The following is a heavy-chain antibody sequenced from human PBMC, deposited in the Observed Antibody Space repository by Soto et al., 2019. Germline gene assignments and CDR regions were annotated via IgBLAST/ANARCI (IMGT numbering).Heavy chain of an antibody. CDR3: ARDLQSNGWAYYFDY. CDR1: GFTFSDYS. Sequence: EVQLVESGGGLVQPGGSLRLSCVASGFTFSDYSMNWVRQAPGKGLEWVSYISRSRGTTHYADSVQGRFTISSDNASNSLYLQMNSLRDEDTAVYYCARDLQSNGWAYYFDYWGQGPLFTVSS. V-gene: IGHV3-48*02. D-gene: IGHD6-19*01. J-gene: IGHJ4*02. CDR2: ISRSRGTT.